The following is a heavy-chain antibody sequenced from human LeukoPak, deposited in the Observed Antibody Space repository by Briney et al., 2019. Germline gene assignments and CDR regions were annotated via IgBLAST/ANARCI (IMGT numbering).Heavy chain of an antibody. D-gene: IGHD3-16*01. CDR3: ARDYAWIDA. CDR2: IKQDGSEK. CDR1: GFTFSSYA. Sequence: SGGSLRLSCAASGFTFSSYAMSWVRQAPGKGLGWVANIKQDGSEKYYVDSVKGRFTISRDNAKNSLYLQMNSLRAEDTAVYYCARDYAWIDAWGQGTLVTVSS. J-gene: IGHJ5*02. V-gene: IGHV3-7*03.